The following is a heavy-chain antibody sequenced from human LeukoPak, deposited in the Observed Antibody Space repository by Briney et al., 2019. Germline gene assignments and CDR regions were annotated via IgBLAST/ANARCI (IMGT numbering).Heavy chain of an antibody. CDR2: IYYSGNT. CDR1: DGSITNYY. Sequence: PSETLSLTCTVSDGSITNYYWSWIRQPPGKGLEWIGSIYYSGNTYYNASLKSQVSISIDTSKNQFSLRLTSVTAADTAVYYCARQTGSGLFILPGGQGTLVTVSS. V-gene: IGHV4-59*04. J-gene: IGHJ4*02. CDR3: ARQTGSGLFILP. D-gene: IGHD3/OR15-3a*01.